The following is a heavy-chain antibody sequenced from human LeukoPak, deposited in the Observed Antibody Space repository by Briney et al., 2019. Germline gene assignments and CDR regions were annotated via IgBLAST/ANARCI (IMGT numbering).Heavy chain of an antibody. CDR2: IWYDGSNK. CDR3: AREDGRNYLGYFNY. V-gene: IGHV3-33*01. J-gene: IGHJ4*02. D-gene: IGHD1-7*01. CDR1: GFTFRSYG. Sequence: GRSLRLSCAASGFTFRSYGMHCVRQAPGKGLEWVAVIWYDGSNKYYADSVKDRFTISRDDSKNTVYLQMSSLRAEDTAVYHCAREDGRNYLGYFNYWGQGTLVTVSS.